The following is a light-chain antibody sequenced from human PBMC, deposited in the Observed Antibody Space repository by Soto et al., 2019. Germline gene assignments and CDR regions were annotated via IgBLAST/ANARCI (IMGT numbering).Light chain of an antibody. CDR1: SSDVGGYSY. V-gene: IGLV2-11*01. J-gene: IGLJ1*01. CDR2: DVK. CDR3: SSYAGSYTFV. Sequence: QSALTQPRSVSGSPGQSVTISCTGTSSDVGGYSYVSWYQQHPGKAPKLMIYDVKTRPSGIPDRFSGSKSGNTASLTISGLPAEDEADYYCSSYAGSYTFVFGTGTKLTVL.